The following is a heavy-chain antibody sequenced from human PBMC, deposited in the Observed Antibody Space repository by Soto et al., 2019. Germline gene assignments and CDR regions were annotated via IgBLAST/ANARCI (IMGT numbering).Heavy chain of an antibody. J-gene: IGHJ6*02. V-gene: IGHV1-18*04. Sequence: ASVKVSCKASGYTFTSYGISWVRQAPGQGLEWMGWISAYNGNTNYAQKLQGRVTMTTDTSTSTAYMELRSLRSDDTAVYYCAGEGGGCSSTSCYPYYYGMDVWGQGTTVTVSS. CDR2: ISAYNGNT. D-gene: IGHD2-2*01. CDR3: AGEGGGCSSTSCYPYYYGMDV. CDR1: GYTFTSYG.